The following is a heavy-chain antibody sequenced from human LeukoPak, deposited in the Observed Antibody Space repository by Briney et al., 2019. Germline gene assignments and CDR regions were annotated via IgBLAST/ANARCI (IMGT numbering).Heavy chain of an antibody. CDR3: ARAPYGIYSGDYYAYYIDV. CDR2: IIPIAGTA. V-gene: IGHV1-69*05. CDR1: GGTFSVDA. J-gene: IGHJ6*03. Sequence: GASVKVSCKASGGTFSVDAITWVRQAPGQGLEWMGGIIPIAGTANYAQKFQGRVTITTDESTNTAYMELSSLRSEDTAVYYCARAPYGIYSGDYYAYYIDVWGKGTTVTVSS. D-gene: IGHD1-26*01.